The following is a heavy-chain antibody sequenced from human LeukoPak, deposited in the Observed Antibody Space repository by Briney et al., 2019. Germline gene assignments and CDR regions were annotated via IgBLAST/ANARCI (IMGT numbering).Heavy chain of an antibody. V-gene: IGHV1-8*01. Sequence: GASVKVSCKASGYTFTSYDINWVRQATGQGLEWMGWMNPNSGNTGYAQKFQGRVTMTRNTSISTAYMELSSLRSEDTAVYYCARGRMRYYYGSGSPYYFDYWGQGTLVTVSS. D-gene: IGHD3-10*01. CDR3: ARGRMRYYYGSGSPYYFDY. CDR2: MNPNSGNT. CDR1: GYTFTSYD. J-gene: IGHJ4*02.